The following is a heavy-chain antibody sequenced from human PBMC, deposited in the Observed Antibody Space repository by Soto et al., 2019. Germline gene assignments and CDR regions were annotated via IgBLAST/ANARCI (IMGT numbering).Heavy chain of an antibody. V-gene: IGHV3-23*01. D-gene: IGHD3-22*01. CDR2: ISGSGGST. J-gene: IGHJ3*02. CDR3: EKEHYDSSGPLDFDI. CDR1: GFTFSSYA. Sequence: GGSLRLSCAASGFTFSSYAMSWVRQAPGKGLEWVSAISGSGGSTYYADSVKGRFTISRDNSKNTLYLQMNRLRAEDTAVYYCEKEHYDSSGPLDFDIWGQGTMVTVSS.